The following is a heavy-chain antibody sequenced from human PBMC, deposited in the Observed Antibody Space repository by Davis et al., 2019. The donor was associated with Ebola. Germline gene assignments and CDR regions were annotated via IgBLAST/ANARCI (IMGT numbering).Heavy chain of an antibody. Sequence: ASVKVSCKASGYTFTSYYMHWVRQAPGQGLEWMGWISAYNGNTNYAQKLQGRVTMTTDTSTSTAYMELRSLRSDDTAVYYCARDHGPLGVPDYGMDVWGQGTTVTVSS. CDR3: ARDHGPLGVPDYGMDV. D-gene: IGHD3-16*01. CDR2: ISAYNGNT. CDR1: GYTFTSYY. V-gene: IGHV1-18*04. J-gene: IGHJ6*02.